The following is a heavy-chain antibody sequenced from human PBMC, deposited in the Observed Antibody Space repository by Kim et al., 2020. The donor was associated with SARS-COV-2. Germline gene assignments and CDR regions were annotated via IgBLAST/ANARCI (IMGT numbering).Heavy chain of an antibody. J-gene: IGHJ3*02. V-gene: IGHV3-30*01. D-gene: IGHD4-17*01. Sequence: YADSVNGRFTISRDNSKNTLYLQMNSLRAEDTAVYYCARDDYGDSVAFDIWGQGTMVTVSS. CDR3: ARDDYGDSVAFDI.